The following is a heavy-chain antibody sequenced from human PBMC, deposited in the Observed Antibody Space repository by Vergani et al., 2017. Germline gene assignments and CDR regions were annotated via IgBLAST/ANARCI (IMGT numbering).Heavy chain of an antibody. CDR2: IYYSGST. V-gene: IGHV4-59*08. Sequence: QVQLQESGPGLVKPSETLSLTCTVSGGSISSYYWSWIRQPPGKGLEWIGYIYYSGSTNYNPPLKSRFTISVDTSKNQFSLKLSSVTAADTAVYYCARDDYGGDYYYYGMDVWGQGTTVTVSS. D-gene: IGHD4-17*01. J-gene: IGHJ6*02. CDR1: GGSISSYY. CDR3: ARDDYGGDYYYYGMDV.